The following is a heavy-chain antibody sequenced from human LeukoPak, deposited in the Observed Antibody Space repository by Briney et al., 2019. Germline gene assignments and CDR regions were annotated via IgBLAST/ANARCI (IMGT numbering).Heavy chain of an antibody. CDR1: GFTLGDYW. CDR2: IKEDGSEE. D-gene: IGHD3-22*01. J-gene: IGHJ4*02. Sequence: GGSLRLSCVASGFTLGDYWMSWVRQPPGKGLEWVANIKEDGSEEHYVDSLKGRFTISRDNTKNSLYLQMSNLRVEDTAIYYCARDRLVLGSSGYDTAFWGQGTLVTVSS. V-gene: IGHV3-7*01. CDR3: ARDRLVLGSSGYDTAF.